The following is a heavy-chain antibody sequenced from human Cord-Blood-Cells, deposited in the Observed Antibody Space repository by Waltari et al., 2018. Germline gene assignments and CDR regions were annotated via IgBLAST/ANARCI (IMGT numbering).Heavy chain of an antibody. V-gene: IGHV3-53*01. CDR3: ASLDFWSGYYYFDY. CDR2: IYSGGST. D-gene: IGHD3-3*01. J-gene: IGHJ4*02. Sequence: EVQLVESGGGLIQPGGSLRLSCAASGFTVSSNYMSWVRPAPGKGLVCVSVIYSGGSTYYADSVKGRFTISRDNSKNTLYLQMNSLRAEDTAVYYCASLDFWSGYYYFDYWGQGTLVTGSS. CDR1: GFTVSSNY.